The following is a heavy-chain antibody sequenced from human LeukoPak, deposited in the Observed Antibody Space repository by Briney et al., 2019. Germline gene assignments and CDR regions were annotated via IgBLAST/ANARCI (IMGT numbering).Heavy chain of an antibody. Sequence: ASETLSLTCTVSGGSISSYYWSWIRQPPGKGLEWIGYIYYSGSTNYNPSLKSRVTISVDTSKNQFSLKLSSVTAADTAVYYCARDRSSQYYYYMDVWGKGTTVTVSS. D-gene: IGHD6-6*01. J-gene: IGHJ6*03. CDR1: GGSISSYY. V-gene: IGHV4-59*01. CDR2: IYYSGST. CDR3: ARDRSSQYYYYMDV.